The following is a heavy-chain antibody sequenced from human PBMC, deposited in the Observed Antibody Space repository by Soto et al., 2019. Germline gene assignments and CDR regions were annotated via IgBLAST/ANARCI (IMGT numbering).Heavy chain of an antibody. CDR2: INAGNGST. D-gene: IGHD3-22*01. J-gene: IGHJ4*02. CDR1: GYTFTSYA. Sequence: QVQLVQSGAEVKKPGASVKVSCKASGYTFTSYAMHWVRQAPGQRLEWMGWINAGNGSTKYSQKFQGRVTITRDTSASTAYMELSSLRSEDTAVYYCARGSSGYHWGQGTLVTVSS. V-gene: IGHV1-3*01. CDR3: ARGSSGYH.